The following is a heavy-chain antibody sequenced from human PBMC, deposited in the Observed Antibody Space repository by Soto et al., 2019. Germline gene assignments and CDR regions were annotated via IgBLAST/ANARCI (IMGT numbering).Heavy chain of an antibody. Sequence: EVQLVESGGGLVQPGGSLRLSCAASGFTFSTYWMHWVRQAPGKGLVWVSRSSSDGSSTAYADSVKGRFTISRDSAKNTLYLKMRSLRAEDTALYYCARDNGLGFDSWGQGTLVTVSS. CDR3: ARDNGLGFDS. CDR2: SSSDGSST. J-gene: IGHJ4*02. CDR1: GFTFSTYW. V-gene: IGHV3-74*01. D-gene: IGHD3-16*01.